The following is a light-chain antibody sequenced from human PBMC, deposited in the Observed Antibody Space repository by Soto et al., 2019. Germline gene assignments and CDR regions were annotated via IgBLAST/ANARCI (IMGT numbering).Light chain of an antibody. V-gene: IGKV1-5*03. CDR3: PHYNSYSEA. CDR2: KAS. J-gene: IGKJ1*01. CDR1: QTISSW. Sequence: DIQMTHSPSTPXSXVRTXVLITSRASQTISSWLAWYQQKPGKAPKLLIYKASTLKSGVPSRFSGSGSGTEFTLTISSLQPDDFAPYYCPHYNSYSEAFGQGA.